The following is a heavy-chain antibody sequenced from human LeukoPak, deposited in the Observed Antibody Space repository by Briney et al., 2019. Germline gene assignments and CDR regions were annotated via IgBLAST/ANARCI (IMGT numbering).Heavy chain of an antibody. D-gene: IGHD6-19*01. Sequence: GGSLRLSCAASGFTFSSYAMSWVRQAPGKGLEWVSATSGSGGGTYYADSVKGRFTISRDNSKNTLYLQMNSLRAEDTAVYYCAKGIAVAGTAYFDYWGQGTLVTVSS. V-gene: IGHV3-23*01. CDR1: GFTFSSYA. J-gene: IGHJ4*02. CDR2: TSGSGGGT. CDR3: AKGIAVAGTAYFDY.